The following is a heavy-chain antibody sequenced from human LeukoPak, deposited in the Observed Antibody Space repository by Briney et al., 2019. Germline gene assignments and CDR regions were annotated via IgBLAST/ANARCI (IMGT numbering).Heavy chain of an antibody. CDR1: GYTSSSFH. J-gene: IGHJ4*02. Sequence: ASVKVSCKASGYTSSSFHINWLRQATGQGLEWMGWINPDSDDTGYAQKFQGRVTMTRDTSTNTAYMELNSLTSEDTAVYYCAVRGRNYIYDFWGQGTLVTVSS. V-gene: IGHV1-8*01. CDR2: INPDSDDT. D-gene: IGHD1-26*01. CDR3: AVRGRNYIYDF.